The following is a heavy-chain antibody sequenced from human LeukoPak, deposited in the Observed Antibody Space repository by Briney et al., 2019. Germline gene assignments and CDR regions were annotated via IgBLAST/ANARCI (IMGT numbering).Heavy chain of an antibody. Sequence: GGSLRLSCAASGFTFSSYAMSWVRQAPGKGLEWVSAISGSGGSTYYADSVKGRFTISRDNAKNSLYLQMNSLRAEDTAVYYCARDRSYYYMDVWGKGTTVTVSS. CDR2: ISGSGGST. CDR1: GFTFSSYA. J-gene: IGHJ6*03. D-gene: IGHD2-15*01. CDR3: ARDRSYYYMDV. V-gene: IGHV3-23*01.